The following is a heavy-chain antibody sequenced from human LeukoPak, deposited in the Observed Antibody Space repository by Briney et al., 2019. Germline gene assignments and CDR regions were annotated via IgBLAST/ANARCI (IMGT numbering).Heavy chain of an antibody. D-gene: IGHD6-19*01. CDR1: GFTFDDYA. J-gene: IGHJ5*02. CDR3: AKDTGSQWLASKNWFDP. V-gene: IGHV3-9*01. Sequence: PGRSLRLSCAASGFTFDDYAMHWVRQAPGKGLEWVSGISWNSGSIGYADSVKGRFTISRDNAKNSLYLQMNSLRAEDTALYYCAKDTGSQWLASKNWFDPWGQGTLVTVSS. CDR2: ISWNSGSI.